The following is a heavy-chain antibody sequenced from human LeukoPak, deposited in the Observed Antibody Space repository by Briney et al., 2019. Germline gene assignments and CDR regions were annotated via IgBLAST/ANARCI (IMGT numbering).Heavy chain of an antibody. D-gene: IGHD2-2*01. CDR1: GYSFTSYW. Sequence: GESLRISCKGSGYSFTSYWISWVRQTPGKGLEWMGIISPGDSDARYSPSFQGQVTISADKSISTAYLRWSSLKASDTAMYYCARRYCSSTSCNPYFFDYWGQGTLVTVSS. CDR3: ARRYCSSTSCNPYFFDY. J-gene: IGHJ4*02. V-gene: IGHV5-51*01. CDR2: ISPGDSDA.